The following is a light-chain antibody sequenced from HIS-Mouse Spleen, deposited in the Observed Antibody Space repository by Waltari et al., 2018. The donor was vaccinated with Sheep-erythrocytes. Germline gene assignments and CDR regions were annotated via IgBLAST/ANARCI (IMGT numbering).Light chain of an antibody. J-gene: IGKJ1*01. V-gene: IGKV3-15*01. Sequence: EIVMTQSPATLSVSPGERATLSCRASQSVRSNLAWYQQKPGQAPRLLIYGASTRATGIPAMFSGSGSGTEFTLTISSMKSEDFAVYYCQQYNNWPPWTFGQGTKVEIK. CDR1: QSVRSN. CDR2: GAS. CDR3: QQYNNWPPWT.